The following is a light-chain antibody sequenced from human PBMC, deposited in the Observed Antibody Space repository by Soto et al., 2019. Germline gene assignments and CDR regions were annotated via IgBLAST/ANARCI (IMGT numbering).Light chain of an antibody. V-gene: IGKV2-28*01. CDR1: RSLLHSNGYNY. CDR3: MQALQTPPDT. J-gene: IGKJ4*01. CDR2: LGS. Sequence: DIVMTQSPLSLPVTPGEPASISCRSSRSLLHSNGYNYLDWFLQKPGQSPQLLIYLGSNRASGVPDRFSGSGSGTDFTLKISRVEAVDVGVYYCMQALQTPPDTFGGGTKVEIK.